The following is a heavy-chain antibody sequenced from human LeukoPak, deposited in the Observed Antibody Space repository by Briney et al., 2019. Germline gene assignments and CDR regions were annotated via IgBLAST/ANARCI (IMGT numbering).Heavy chain of an antibody. J-gene: IGHJ3*02. V-gene: IGHV3-23*01. CDR3: ARADYYGSGTLPDAFDI. CDR1: GFTFSSYA. Sequence: GGSLRLSCAASGFTFSSYAMSWVRQAPGKGLEWVSAISGSGGSTYYADSVKGRFTISRDNSKNTLYLQMNSLRAEDTAVYYCARADYYGSGTLPDAFDIWGQGTVVTVSS. CDR2: ISGSGGST. D-gene: IGHD3-10*01.